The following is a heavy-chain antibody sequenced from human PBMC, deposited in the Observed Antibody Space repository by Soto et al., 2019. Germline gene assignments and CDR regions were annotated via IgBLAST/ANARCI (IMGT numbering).Heavy chain of an antibody. V-gene: IGHV4-4*02. D-gene: IGHD1-7*01. J-gene: IGHJ4*02. CDR3: ASRDPGTSVDY. CDR2: IYRTGST. CDR1: GCSFTSNNW. Sequence: TLSLTCAFSGCSFTSNNWWTWVRQPPGQRLEWIGEIYRTGSTNYNPSLKSRVTISLDKSENQFSLKVTSLTAADTAVYYCASRDPGTSVDYWGQGTLVTVSS.